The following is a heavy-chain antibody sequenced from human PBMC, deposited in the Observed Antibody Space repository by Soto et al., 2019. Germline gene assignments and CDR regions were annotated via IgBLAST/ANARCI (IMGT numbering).Heavy chain of an antibody. CDR1: GGTFSSYA. J-gene: IGHJ5*02. V-gene: IGHV1-69*12. D-gene: IGHD6-13*01. Sequence: QVQLVQSGAEVKKPGSSVKVSCKASGGTFSSYAISWVRQAPGQGLEWMGGIIPIFGTANYAQKFQGRVTITAEDSTRTAYMELSNLRSEATAVYYCARGASYSSSPNGFDPWGQGTLVTVSS. CDR3: ARGASYSSSPNGFDP. CDR2: IIPIFGTA.